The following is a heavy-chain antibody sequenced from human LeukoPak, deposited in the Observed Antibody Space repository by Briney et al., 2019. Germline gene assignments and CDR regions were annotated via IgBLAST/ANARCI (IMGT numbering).Heavy chain of an antibody. CDR1: GYTFTSYY. V-gene: IGHV1-46*01. D-gene: IGHD5-18*01. J-gene: IGHJ6*02. CDR3: ARAWIQLWSLYYYYGMDV. Sequence: GASVKVSCKASGYTFTSYYMLWVRQAPGQGLEWMGIINPSGGSTSYAQKFQGRVTMTRDTSTSTVYMELSGLRSEDTAVYYCARAWIQLWSLYYYYGMDVWGQGTTVTVSS. CDR2: INPSGGST.